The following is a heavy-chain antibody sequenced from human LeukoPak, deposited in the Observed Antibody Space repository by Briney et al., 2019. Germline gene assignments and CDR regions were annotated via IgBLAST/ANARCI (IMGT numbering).Heavy chain of an antibody. J-gene: IGHJ6*02. CDR2: INTNTGNP. D-gene: IGHD6-25*01. Sequence: GGSLRLSCAASGFTFSSYAISWVRQAPGQGLEWMGWINTNTGNPTYAQGFTGRFVFSLDTSVSTAYLQISSLKAEDTAVYYCAREGIAAAGAYYYYGMDVWGQGTTVTVSS. V-gene: IGHV7-4-1*02. CDR3: AREGIAAAGAYYYYGMDV. CDR1: GFTFSSYA.